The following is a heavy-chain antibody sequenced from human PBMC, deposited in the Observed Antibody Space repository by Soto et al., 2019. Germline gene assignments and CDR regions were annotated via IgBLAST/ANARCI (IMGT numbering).Heavy chain of an antibody. CDR2: IFHSGST. Sequence: QVQLQESGPGLVKPSQTLSVTCTVSGDAIGNGDYYWTWIRQHPGKALEWLGNIFHSGSTYSNPSLKSRVTTSLDTSKNMFSLRLTSVTAADTAVYYCAREVMYSPSRGFPIINWGQGTLVTVSS. D-gene: IGHD2-21*01. CDR1: GDAIGNGDYY. J-gene: IGHJ4*02. CDR3: AREVMYSPSRGFPIIN. V-gene: IGHV4-31*03.